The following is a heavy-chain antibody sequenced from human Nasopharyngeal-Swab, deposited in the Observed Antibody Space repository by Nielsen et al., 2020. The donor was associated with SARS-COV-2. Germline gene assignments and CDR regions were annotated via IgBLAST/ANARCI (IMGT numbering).Heavy chain of an antibody. J-gene: IGHJ4*02. D-gene: IGHD3-16*01. Sequence: GESLKISCAASGFTVSSNYMSWVRQAPGKGLEWASVIYSGGSTYYADSVKGRFTISRDNSKNTLYLQMNSLRAEDTAVYYCARDRGGYGDYVDYWGQGTLVTVSS. V-gene: IGHV3-66*02. CDR1: GFTVSSNY. CDR3: ARDRGGYGDYVDY. CDR2: IYSGGST.